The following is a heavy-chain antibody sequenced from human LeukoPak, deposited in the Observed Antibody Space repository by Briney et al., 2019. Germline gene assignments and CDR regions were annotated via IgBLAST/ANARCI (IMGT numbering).Heavy chain of an antibody. CDR3: ALGYCSGGSCYSAWFDP. Sequence: ASVKVSCKVSGYTLTELSMHWVRQARGKGLEWMGDFDPEDGETIYAQKFQGRVTMTEDTSTDTAYMELSSLRSEDTAVYYCALGYCSGGSCYSAWFDPWGQGTLVTVSS. D-gene: IGHD2-15*01. J-gene: IGHJ5*02. CDR1: GYTLTELS. V-gene: IGHV1-24*01. CDR2: FDPEDGET.